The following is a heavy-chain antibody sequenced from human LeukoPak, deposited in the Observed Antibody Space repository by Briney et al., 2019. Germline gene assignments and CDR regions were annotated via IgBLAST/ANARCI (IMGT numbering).Heavy chain of an antibody. J-gene: IGHJ4*02. D-gene: IGHD2/OR15-2a*01. Sequence: GGSLRLSCAASGNYWVHWVRQAPGKGLVWVSHINSDGSWTSYADSVKGRFIISKDNAKNTVYLQMNSLRAEDTAVYYCVSFYETYWGRGTLVTVSS. CDR1: GNYW. V-gene: IGHV3-74*01. CDR3: VSFYETY. CDR2: INSDGSWT.